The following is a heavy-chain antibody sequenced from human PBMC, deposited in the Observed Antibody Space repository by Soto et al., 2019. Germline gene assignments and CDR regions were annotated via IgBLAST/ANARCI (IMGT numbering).Heavy chain of an antibody. CDR2: ISYDGSNK. D-gene: IGHD5-18*01. CDR3: ARDGGDVDTAMVRTYYYGMDV. Sequence: GGSLRLSCAASGLTFSSYAMHWVRQAPGKGLEWVAVISYDGSNKYYADSVNGRFTISRDNSKNTLYLQMNSLRAEDTAVYYCARDGGDVDTAMVRTYYYGMDVWGQGTTVTVSS. CDR1: GLTFSSYA. J-gene: IGHJ6*02. V-gene: IGHV3-30-3*01.